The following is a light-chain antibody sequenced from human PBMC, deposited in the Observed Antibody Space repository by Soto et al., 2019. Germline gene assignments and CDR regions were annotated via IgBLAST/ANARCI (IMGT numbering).Light chain of an antibody. V-gene: IGKV3-20*01. CDR3: HQYGSAPRT. J-gene: IGKJ1*01. CDR1: QSVSNSY. Sequence: EIDLSQTPGTLSLSPVERPHLSCRASQSVSNSYLAWYQQKPGQAPRLLIYAASTRATGIPERFSGSGSGTDFTLTISRLEPEDFAVYHCHQYGSAPRTFGQGSNLDI. CDR2: AAS.